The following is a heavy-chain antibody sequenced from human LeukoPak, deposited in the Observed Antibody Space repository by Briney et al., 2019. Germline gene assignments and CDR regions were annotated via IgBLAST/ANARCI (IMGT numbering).Heavy chain of an antibody. Sequence: SETLSLTCTVSGDSISSYYWSWIRQPPGKGLEWIGYIYYSGSTNYNPSLKSRVTISVDTSKNQFSLKLSSVTAADTAVYYCAREIAAAGTFYYYYMDVWGKGTTVTVSS. D-gene: IGHD6-13*01. CDR3: AREIAAAGTFYYYYMDV. J-gene: IGHJ6*03. V-gene: IGHV4-59*01. CDR2: IYYSGST. CDR1: GDSISSYY.